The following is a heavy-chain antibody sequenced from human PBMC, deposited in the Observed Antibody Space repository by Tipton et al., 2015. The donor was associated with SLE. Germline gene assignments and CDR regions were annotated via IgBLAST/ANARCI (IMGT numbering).Heavy chain of an antibody. V-gene: IGHV4-31*03. D-gene: IGHD1-1*01. J-gene: IGHJ4*02. CDR1: GGSISSGGYY. CDR3: ARADLNWNYFDY. CDR2: IYYSGST. Sequence: TLSLTCTVSGGSISSGGYYWSWIRQHPGKGLEWIGYIYYSGSTSYNPSLKSRVTISVDTSKNQFSLKLSSVTAADTAVYYCARADLNWNYFDYWGQGTLVTVSS.